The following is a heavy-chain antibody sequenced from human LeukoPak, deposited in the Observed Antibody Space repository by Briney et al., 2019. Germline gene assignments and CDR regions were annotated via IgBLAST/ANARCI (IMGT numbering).Heavy chain of an antibody. Sequence: GESLKISCKGSGYSFTSYWIGWVRQMPGKGLEWMGIIYPGDSDTRYSPSFQGQVTISADKSISTAYLQWSSLKASDTAMYYCARVGRITIFGVDLKNWFDPLGQGTLVTVSS. D-gene: IGHD3-3*01. CDR3: ARVGRITIFGVDLKNWFDP. CDR1: GYSFTSYW. CDR2: IYPGDSDT. V-gene: IGHV5-51*01. J-gene: IGHJ5*02.